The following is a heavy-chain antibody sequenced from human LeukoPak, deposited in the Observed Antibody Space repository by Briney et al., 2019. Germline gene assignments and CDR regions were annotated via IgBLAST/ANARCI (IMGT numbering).Heavy chain of an antibody. CDR1: GFTFSSYA. Sequence: GGSLRLSCAASGFTFSSYAMSWVRQAPGKGLEWVSAISGSGGSTYYADSVKGRSTISRDNSKNTLYLQMNSLRAEDTAVYYCARAYCGGDCYSAGYNWFDPWGQGTLVTVSS. CDR3: ARAYCGGDCYSAGYNWFDP. D-gene: IGHD2-21*02. V-gene: IGHV3-23*01. J-gene: IGHJ5*02. CDR2: ISGSGGST.